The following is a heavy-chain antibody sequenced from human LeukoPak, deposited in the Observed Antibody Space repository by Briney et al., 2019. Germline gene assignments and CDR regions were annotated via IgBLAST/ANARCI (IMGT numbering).Heavy chain of an antibody. J-gene: IGHJ6*02. V-gene: IGHV3-9*01. CDR3: VKGSYGSGSYRYNGLDV. D-gene: IGHD3-10*01. Sequence: GGSLRLSCAASGFIFGDYAMHWVRQGPGKGLEWVSGISWNSGDIGYADSVKGRFTISRDNAQNSLYLQMNSLRAGDTALYYCVKGSYGSGSYRYNGLDVWGQGTTVTVSS. CDR2: ISWNSGDI. CDR1: GFIFGDYA.